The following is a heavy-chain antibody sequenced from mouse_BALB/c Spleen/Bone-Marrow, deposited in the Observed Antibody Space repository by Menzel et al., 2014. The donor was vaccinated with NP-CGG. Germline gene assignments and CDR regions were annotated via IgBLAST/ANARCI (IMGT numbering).Heavy chain of an antibody. D-gene: IGHD3-3*01. CDR1: GFNIKDTH. V-gene: IGHV14-3*02. CDR3: AGDGAY. CDR2: IDPANGNT. J-gene: IGHJ3*01. Sequence: EVQLQQSGAELVKPGASVKLSCTASGFNIKDTHMHWVKQRPEQGLEWIGRIDPANGNTKYDPKFQGKATITADTSSNTACLQLSSLTSEDTAVYYCAGDGAYWGQGTLVTVSA.